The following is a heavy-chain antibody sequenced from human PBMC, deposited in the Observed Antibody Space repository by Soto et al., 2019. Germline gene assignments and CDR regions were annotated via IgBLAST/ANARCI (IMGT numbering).Heavy chain of an antibody. V-gene: IGHV3-23*01. J-gene: IGHJ6*02. CDR1: GFTFSSYA. D-gene: IGHD2-2*01. CDR3: AKEKGFVVVPAASLGRIFCYGMDV. Sequence: EVQLLESGGGLVQPGGSLRLSCAASGFTFSSYAMSCVRQAPGKGLEWVSAISGSGGSTYYADSVKGRCTISRDNSKNTLYLQMNSLRAEDTAVYYCAKEKGFVVVPAASLGRIFCYGMDVWGQGTTVTVSS. CDR2: ISGSGGST.